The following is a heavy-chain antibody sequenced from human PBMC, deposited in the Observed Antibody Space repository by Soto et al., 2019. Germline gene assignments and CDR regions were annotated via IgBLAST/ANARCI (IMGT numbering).Heavy chain of an antibody. CDR3: ARARYCTNGVCYQGVGGMDV. Sequence: SETLSLTCAVYGGSFSGYYWSWIRQPPGKGLEWIGEINHSGSTNYNPSLKSRVTISVDTSKNQFSLKLSSVTAADTAVYYCARARYCTNGVCYQGVGGMDVWGQGTTVTVSS. CDR1: GGSFSGYY. J-gene: IGHJ6*02. V-gene: IGHV4-34*01. D-gene: IGHD2-8*01. CDR2: INHSGST.